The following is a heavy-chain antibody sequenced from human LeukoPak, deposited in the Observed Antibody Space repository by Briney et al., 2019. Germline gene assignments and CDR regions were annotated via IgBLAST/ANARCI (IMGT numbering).Heavy chain of an antibody. CDR3: VRDPTAAAATDDWFDP. V-gene: IGHV1-18*01. J-gene: IGHJ5*02. D-gene: IGHD6-13*01. Sequence: ASVTVSFKSSGYTFANSGISWVRQAPGQGLEGMGWSSAYNGNTNSAQKFQGRVSITTDTSTSTAYMELRSLRSDDTAVYYCVRDPTAAAATDDWFDPWGQGTLVTVSS. CDR2: SSAYNGNT. CDR1: GYTFANSG.